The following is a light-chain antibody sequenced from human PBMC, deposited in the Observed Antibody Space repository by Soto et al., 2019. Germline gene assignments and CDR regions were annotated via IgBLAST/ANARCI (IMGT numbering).Light chain of an antibody. J-gene: IGKJ3*01. CDR1: QSISSW. CDR3: QQYNSYSGA. Sequence: DIQMTQSPSTLSASVGDRVTVTCRASQSISSWLAWYQQKPGKAPKLLIYDASSLESGVPSRFGGSGSGTEFTLTISSLQPDDFATYYCQQYNSYSGAFGPGTKVDIK. V-gene: IGKV1-5*01. CDR2: DAS.